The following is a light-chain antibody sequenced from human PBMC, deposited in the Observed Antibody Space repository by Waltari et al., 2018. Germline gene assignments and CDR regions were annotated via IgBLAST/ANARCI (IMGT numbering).Light chain of an antibody. J-gene: IGKJ1*01. V-gene: IGKV1-39*01. CDR2: LTS. CDR3: QQSYSTPRT. CDR1: QSILTY. Sequence: DIQMTQSPSSLSASVGARITITCRASQSILTYLNWYQQKPGKAPDLLIYLTSILQSGVPSRFSGSGSETDFTLTISSLQPEDFATYYCQQSYSTPRTFGQGTKVEFK.